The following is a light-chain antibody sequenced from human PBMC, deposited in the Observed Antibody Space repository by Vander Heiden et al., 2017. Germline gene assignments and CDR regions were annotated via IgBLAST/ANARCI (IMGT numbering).Light chain of an antibody. V-gene: IGKV3-15*01. Sequence: EIVMTQSPATLSVSPGDRATLSCRASQSISSNLAWYQQKPGQAPRLLIYDASTRATGIPATFSGSGSGTEFTLTISSLQSEDFAVYYCQQDNNWPLTFGGGTKVEIK. J-gene: IGKJ4*01. CDR1: QSISSN. CDR2: DAS. CDR3: QQDNNWPLT.